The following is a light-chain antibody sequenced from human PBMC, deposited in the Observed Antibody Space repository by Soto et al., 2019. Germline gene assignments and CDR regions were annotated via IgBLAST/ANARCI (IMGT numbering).Light chain of an antibody. J-gene: IGLJ1*01. V-gene: IGLV2-14*01. Sequence: QPALTQPASVSGSPGQSITISCTGTSSDVGGYNYVSWYQQHPGKAPKLMIYDVSNRPSGVSNRFSGSKSGNTASLTISGLQAEDEADYCSSYTSSSLYVFGTGTKLTVL. CDR1: SSDVGGYNY. CDR3: SSYTSSSLYV. CDR2: DVS.